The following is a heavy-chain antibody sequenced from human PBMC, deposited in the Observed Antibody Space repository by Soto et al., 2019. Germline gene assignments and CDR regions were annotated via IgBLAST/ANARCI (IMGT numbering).Heavy chain of an antibody. J-gene: IGHJ6*02. V-gene: IGHV4-31*03. CDR1: GDSISSSTYY. Sequence: SETLSLTCTVSGDSISSSTYYWGWIRQPPGKGLEWIGYIYYSGSTYYNPSLKSRVTISVDTSKNQFSLKLSSVTAADTALYYCASGSIWGAPMDVWGQGTTVTVSS. CDR3: ASGSIWGAPMDV. D-gene: IGHD3-16*01. CDR2: IYYSGST.